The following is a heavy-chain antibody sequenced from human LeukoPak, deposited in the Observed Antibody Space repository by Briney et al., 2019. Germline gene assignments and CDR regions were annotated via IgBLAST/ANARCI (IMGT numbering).Heavy chain of an antibody. CDR3: ARDGQQLGF. V-gene: IGHV3-21*05. J-gene: IGHJ4*02. CDR2: ITSSSSYT. D-gene: IGHD6-13*01. CDR1: GFTFSSYN. Sequence: PGGSLRLSCAASGFTFSSYNMNWVRQAPGKGLEWVSYITSSSSYTIYADSVKGRFSISRDNAKNSLYLQMNSLRVEDTAVYYCARDGQQLGFWGQGTLVIVSS.